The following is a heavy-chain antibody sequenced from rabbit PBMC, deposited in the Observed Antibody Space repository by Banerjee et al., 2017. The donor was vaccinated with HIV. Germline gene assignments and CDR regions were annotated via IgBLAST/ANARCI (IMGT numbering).Heavy chain of an antibody. Sequence: QEQLEESGGDLVKPEGSLTLTCTASGFSFSHRYVMCWVRQPPGKGLEWIACINTSSGNTVYASWAKGRFTISKTSSTTVALHMTSLTAADTATYFCARDRGDWGYYFTLWGPGTLVTV. CDR2: INTSSGNT. J-gene: IGHJ4*01. CDR3: ARDRGDWGYYFTL. CDR1: GFSFSHRYV. D-gene: IGHD4-1*01. V-gene: IGHV1S45*01.